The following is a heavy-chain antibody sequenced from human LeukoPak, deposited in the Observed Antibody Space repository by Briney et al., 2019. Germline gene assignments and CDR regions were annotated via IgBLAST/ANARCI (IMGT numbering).Heavy chain of an antibody. CDR2: INHSGST. V-gene: IGHV4-34*01. CDR1: GGSFSGYY. CDR3: AGGSHYYGSGSYYYGY. J-gene: IGHJ4*02. D-gene: IGHD3-10*01. Sequence: SETLSLTCAVYGGSFSGYYWSWIRQPPGKGLEWIGEINHSGSTNYNPSLKSRVTISVDTSKNQFSLKLSSVTAADTAVYYCAGGSHYYGSGSYYYGYWGQGTRVTVSS.